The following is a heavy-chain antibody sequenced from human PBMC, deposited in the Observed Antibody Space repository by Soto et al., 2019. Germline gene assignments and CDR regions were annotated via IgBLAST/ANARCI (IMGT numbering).Heavy chain of an antibody. CDR2: IYCDDDK. Sequence: QITLKESGPTLVNPTQTLTLTCTFSGFSLSTSGAGVGWIRQPPGKALEWLALIYCDDDKRYSPSLKSRLTITKDTSKNQVVLTMTNMDPVDTATYYCAHTGTTGTRGAFDIWGQGTMVTVSS. V-gene: IGHV2-5*02. J-gene: IGHJ3*02. CDR1: GFSLSTSGAG. D-gene: IGHD1-1*01. CDR3: AHTGTTGTRGAFDI.